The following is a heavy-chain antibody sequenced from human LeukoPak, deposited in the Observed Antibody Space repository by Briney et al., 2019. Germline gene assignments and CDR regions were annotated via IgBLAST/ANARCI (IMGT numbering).Heavy chain of an antibody. Sequence: GGSLRLSCAASGFTFSLYWMSWVRQVPGKGLEWLANIKPDGIETYHVDSVRGRFTISSDNARNSLYLQMNSVRAEDTGVYYCARDMDNYYVSIDYWGQGTLVTVSS. D-gene: IGHD1-26*01. J-gene: IGHJ4*02. V-gene: IGHV3-7*01. CDR2: IKPDGIET. CDR3: ARDMDNYYVSIDY. CDR1: GFTFSLYW.